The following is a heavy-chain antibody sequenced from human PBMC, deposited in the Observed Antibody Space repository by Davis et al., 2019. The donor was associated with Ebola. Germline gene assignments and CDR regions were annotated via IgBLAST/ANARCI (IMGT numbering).Heavy chain of an antibody. J-gene: IGHJ5*02. V-gene: IGHV3-74*01. Sequence: GESLKISCAASGFTFSSYWMHWVRQAPGKGLVWVSRINSDGSSTSYADSVKGRFTISRDNAKNSLYLQMNSLRAEDTALYYCAKDASAVTTNWFDPWGQGTLVTVSS. CDR1: GFTFSSYW. CDR3: AKDASAVTTNWFDP. D-gene: IGHD4-17*01. CDR2: INSDGSST.